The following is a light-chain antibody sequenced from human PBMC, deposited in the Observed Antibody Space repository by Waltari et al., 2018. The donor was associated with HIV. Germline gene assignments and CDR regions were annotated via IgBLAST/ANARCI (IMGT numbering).Light chain of an antibody. Sequence: SVMHHPAYASGSLGQSVRICWFGTNCNTRRISVKCVQQLPGTAPKLLIYSSNQRPLGVPDRFSGSKSGTSASLAISGLQSEDEADYYCSAWDDSRNAHVVFGGGTKLTVL. V-gene: IGLV1-44*01. J-gene: IGLJ2*01. CDR1: NCNTRRIS. CDR2: SSN. CDR3: SAWDDSRNAHVV.